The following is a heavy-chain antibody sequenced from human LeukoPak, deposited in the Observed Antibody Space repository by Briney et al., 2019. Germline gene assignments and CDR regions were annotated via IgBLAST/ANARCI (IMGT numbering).Heavy chain of an antibody. CDR1: GFTFGGYA. CDR2: IRSKAYGGTT. CDR3: TREGYSGYGFQAFDI. Sequence: PGGSLRLSCTASGFTFGGYAMSWVRQAPGKGLEWVGFIRSKAYGGTTEYAASVKGRFTISRDDSKSIAYLQMNSLKTEDTAVYYCTREGYSGYGFQAFDIWGQGTMVTVSS. J-gene: IGHJ3*02. D-gene: IGHD5-12*01. V-gene: IGHV3-49*04.